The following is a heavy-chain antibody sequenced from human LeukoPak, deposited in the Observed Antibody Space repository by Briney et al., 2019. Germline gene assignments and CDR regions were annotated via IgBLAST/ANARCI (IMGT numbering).Heavy chain of an antibody. V-gene: IGHV3-11*01. J-gene: IGHJ3*02. CDR3: ATDTNLVDLIQGDGHEDENFDR. CDR1: GFTFSDFY. CDR2: IGKNGNLV. Sequence: GGSLRLSCAASGFTFSDFYMSWIRQAPGKGLEWISYIGKNGNLVDYADSVKGRFTVSRDNTKNLMFPQMNNLRADDTAVYYCATDTNLVDLIQGDGHEDENFDRWGQGTM. D-gene: IGHD2-8*01.